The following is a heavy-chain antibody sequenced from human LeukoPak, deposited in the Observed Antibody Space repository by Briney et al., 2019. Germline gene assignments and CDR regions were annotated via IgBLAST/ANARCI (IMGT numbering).Heavy chain of an antibody. V-gene: IGHV3-7*01. CDR2: TKQDGSDK. CDR3: ARDHMSGYYGY. CDR1: GFTFHTYW. Sequence: PGESLRLSCAASGFTFHTYWMTWVRQAPGKGLEWVANTKQDGSDKYYADSVKSRFAISRDNAKNSLYLQMNTLTVEDTAIYYCARDHMSGYYGYWGQGTLVTVSS. J-gene: IGHJ4*02.